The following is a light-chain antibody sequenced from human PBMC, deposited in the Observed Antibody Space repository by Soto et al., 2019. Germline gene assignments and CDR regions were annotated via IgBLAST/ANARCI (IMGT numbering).Light chain of an antibody. CDR2: DVS. J-gene: IGLJ1*01. CDR1: SSDVGGYNY. CDR3: SSYTSTSIV. V-gene: IGLV2-14*01. Sequence: QSVLTQPASVSGSPGQSITISCTGTSSDVGGYNYVSWYQRHPGKAPKLMIYDVSNRPSGVSNRFSGSKSGNTASLTISGLQAEDEAVYHCSSYTSTSIVFGTGTKLTVL.